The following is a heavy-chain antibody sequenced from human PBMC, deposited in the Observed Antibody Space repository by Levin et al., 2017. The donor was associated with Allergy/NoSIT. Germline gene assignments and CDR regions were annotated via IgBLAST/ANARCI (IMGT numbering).Heavy chain of an antibody. V-gene: IGHV1-24*01. Sequence: ASVKVSCKVFGHTLNELSMHWVRQAPGKGLEWMGGFDPEDEGTIYAQTFQGRFTMTEDTSTNTAYMELSGLRSEDTAVYYCATDCGVVGPVGLRRGPGGLDVWGQGTTVTVSS. D-gene: IGHD3-3*01. CDR1: GHTLNELS. CDR3: ATDCGVVGPVGLRRGPGGLDV. J-gene: IGHJ6*02. CDR2: FDPEDEGT.